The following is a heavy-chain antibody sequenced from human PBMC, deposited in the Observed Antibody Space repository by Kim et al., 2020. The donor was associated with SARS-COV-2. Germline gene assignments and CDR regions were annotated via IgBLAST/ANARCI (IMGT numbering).Heavy chain of an antibody. V-gene: IGHV4-39*07. CDR2: IYYSGST. CDR3: ARGGLLWFGELLFRASGMDV. Sequence: SETLSLTCTVSGGSISSSSYYWGWIRQPPGKGLEWIGSIYYSGSTYYNPSLKSRVTISVDTSKNQFSLKLSSVTAADTAVYYCARGGLLWFGELLFRASGMDVWGQGTTVTVSS. CDR1: GGSISSSSYY. D-gene: IGHD3-10*01. J-gene: IGHJ6*02.